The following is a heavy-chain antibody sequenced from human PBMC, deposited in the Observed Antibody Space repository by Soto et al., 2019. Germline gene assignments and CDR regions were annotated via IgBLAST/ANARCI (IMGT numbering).Heavy chain of an antibody. CDR3: ARAEIRITMIVVVSPPYNAFDI. CDR2: IIPIFGTA. Sequence: SVKVSCKASGGTFSSYAISWVRQAPGQGLEWMGGIIPIFGTANYAQKFQGRVTITADKSTSTAYMELSSLRSEDTAVYYCARAEIRITMIVVVSPPYNAFDIWGQGTMVTVSS. V-gene: IGHV1-69*06. CDR1: GGTFSSYA. J-gene: IGHJ3*02. D-gene: IGHD3-22*01.